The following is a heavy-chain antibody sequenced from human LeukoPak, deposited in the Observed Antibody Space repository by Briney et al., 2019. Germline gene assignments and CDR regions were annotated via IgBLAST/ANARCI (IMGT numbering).Heavy chain of an antibody. J-gene: IGHJ5*02. D-gene: IGHD3-3*01. V-gene: IGHV5-51*01. CDR3: ARAGSPLRFSEWFKFDP. CDR2: IYPGDSDT. Sequence: GESLKISCKGSGYSFTSYWIGWVRQMPGKGLEWMGIIYPGDSDTRYSPSFQGQVTISADKSISTAYLQWSSLKASDTAMYYCARAGSPLRFSEWFKFDPWGQGTLVTVSS. CDR1: GYSFTSYW.